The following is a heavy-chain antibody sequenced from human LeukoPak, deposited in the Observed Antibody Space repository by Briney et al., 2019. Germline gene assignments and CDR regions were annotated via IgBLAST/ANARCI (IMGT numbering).Heavy chain of an antibody. CDR1: GYTFTGYX. D-gene: IGHD2-2*01. Sequence: GASVXXSXXASGYTFTGYXMXXVRQAPGQGRXWMGWINANSGATNYAQNFQGRVTMTRDTSISAAYMDLSRLRSDDTAVYYCTKGLSTGWFDPWGQGTLVTVSS. V-gene: IGHV1-2*02. CDR2: INANSGAT. J-gene: IGHJ5*02. CDR3: TKGLSTGWFDP.